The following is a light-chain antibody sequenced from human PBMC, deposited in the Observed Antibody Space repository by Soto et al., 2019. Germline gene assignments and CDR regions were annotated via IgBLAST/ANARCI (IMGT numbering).Light chain of an antibody. J-gene: IGLJ2*01. CDR1: SSDLGGYNF. V-gene: IGLV2-8*01. CDR3: TSYAGSNTVV. Sequence: QSALTQPPSGSGSPGQSVTISCTGTSSDLGGYNFVSWYQQHPGKAPKLMIYEVNKRPSGVPDRFSGSKSGNTASLTVSGLQAEDEADYYCTSYAGSNTVVFGGGTKLTVL. CDR2: EVN.